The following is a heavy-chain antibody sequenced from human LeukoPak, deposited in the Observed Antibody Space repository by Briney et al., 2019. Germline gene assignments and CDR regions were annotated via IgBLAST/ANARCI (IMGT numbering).Heavy chain of an antibody. J-gene: IGHJ4*02. V-gene: IGHV3-11*06. CDR1: GFTFSDYY. D-gene: IGHD3-16*01. CDR2: ISNSNTYT. CDR3: AMSGIIDY. Sequence: GGSLRLSCSASGFTFSDYYMSWIRQAPGKGLEWVSYISNSNTYTNYADSVTGRFTISRDNAKNSLYLQMNSLRAEDTAVYYCAMSGIIDYWGQGTLVTVSS.